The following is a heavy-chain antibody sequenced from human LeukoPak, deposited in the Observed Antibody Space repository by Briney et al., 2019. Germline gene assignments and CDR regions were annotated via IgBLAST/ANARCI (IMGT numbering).Heavy chain of an antibody. J-gene: IGHJ6*03. CDR2: IRSKANSYAT. CDR1: GFTFSGSA. V-gene: IGHV3-73*01. Sequence: GGSLRLSCAASGFTFSGSAMHWVRQASGKGLEWVGRIRSKANSYATAYAASVKGRFTISRDDSKNTAYLQMNSLKTEDTAVYYCTRHKDDVWSGRYYYYMDVWGKGTTVTVSS. D-gene: IGHD3-3*01. CDR3: TRHKDDVWSGRYYYYMDV.